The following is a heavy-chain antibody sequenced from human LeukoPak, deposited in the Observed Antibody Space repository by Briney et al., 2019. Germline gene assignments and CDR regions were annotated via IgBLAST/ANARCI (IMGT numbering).Heavy chain of an antibody. CDR2: INHSGST. D-gene: IGHD3-22*01. J-gene: IGHJ4*02. Sequence: SETLSLTCAVYGGSFSGYYWSWIRQPPGKGLEWIGEINHSGSTNYNPSLKSRVTILVDTSKNQFSLKLSSVTAADTAVYYCARGFGYYYDSSGYYPRGYFDYWGQGTLVTVSS. CDR3: ARGFGYYYDSSGYYPRGYFDY. V-gene: IGHV4-34*01. CDR1: GGSFSGYY.